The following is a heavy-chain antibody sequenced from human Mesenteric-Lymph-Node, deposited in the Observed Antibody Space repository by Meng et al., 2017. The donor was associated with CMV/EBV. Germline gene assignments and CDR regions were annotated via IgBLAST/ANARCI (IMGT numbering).Heavy chain of an antibody. CDR1: GFTFSSYS. D-gene: IGHD3-10*01. CDR3: ARDYYSSGSLSGGYRAFDI. Sequence: GGSLRLSCAASGFTFSSYSMNWVRQAPGKGLEWVSSISSSSSYIYYADSVKGRFTISRDNAKNSLYLQMNSLRAEDTAVYYCARDYYSSGSLSGGYRAFDIWGQGTMVTVSS. V-gene: IGHV3-21*01. J-gene: IGHJ3*02. CDR2: ISSSSSYI.